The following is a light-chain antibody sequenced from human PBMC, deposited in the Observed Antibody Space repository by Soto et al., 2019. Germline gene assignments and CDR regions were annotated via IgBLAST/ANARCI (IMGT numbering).Light chain of an antibody. J-gene: IGKJ2*01. V-gene: IGKV1-27*01. CDR1: PGISIF. CDR3: QKYNTAPYT. Sequence: DIQMTQSPSSLSASVGDRVSITCRASPGISIFLAWYQHKPGTVPKLLIYGASTLHSGVPSRFSGSGSGTDFTLTISSLQPEDVATYYCQKYNTAPYTFGQGTRLEIK. CDR2: GAS.